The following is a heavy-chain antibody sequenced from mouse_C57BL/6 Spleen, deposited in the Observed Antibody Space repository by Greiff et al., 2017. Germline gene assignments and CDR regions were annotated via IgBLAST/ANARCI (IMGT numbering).Heavy chain of an antibody. V-gene: IGHV14-1*01. CDR1: GFNIKDYY. CDR2: IDPEDGDT. CDR3: TTSNYTGIVGFGH. J-gene: IGHJ2*01. D-gene: IGHD1-1*01. Sequence: VHVKQSGAELVRPGASVKLSCTASGFNIKDYYMHWVKQRPEQGLEWIGRIDPEDGDTEYAPKFQGKATMTADTSSNTTSLQLSSLTTEDHSVDYCTTSNYTGIVGFGHRGQSTTLTVSS.